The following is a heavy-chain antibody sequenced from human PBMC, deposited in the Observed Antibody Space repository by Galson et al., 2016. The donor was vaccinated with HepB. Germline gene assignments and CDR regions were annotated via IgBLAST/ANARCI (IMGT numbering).Heavy chain of an antibody. J-gene: IGHJ5*02. Sequence: SLILSCAVSGFPASGSTFRSAPMNWLRQAPGKGPEWVSSISGDSLYIYYRDSVKGRFTIYRDNDKNEVYLQMNNLRAAETALYYCARDRTPLGRFDPWGQGTLVTVSS. D-gene: IGHD1-14*01. CDR1: GSTFRSAP. CDR3: ARDRTPLGRFDP. CDR2: ISGDSLYI. V-gene: IGHV3-21*01.